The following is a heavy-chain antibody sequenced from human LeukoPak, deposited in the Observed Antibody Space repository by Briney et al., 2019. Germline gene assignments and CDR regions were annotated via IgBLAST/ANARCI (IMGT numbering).Heavy chain of an antibody. CDR3: AREGAAGITWWKAFDF. V-gene: IGHV1-2*02. J-gene: IGHJ3*01. Sequence: GASVKVSCKTSGYTFSDYYMQWVRQAPGQGLEWMGWINPQSGDTNYAEKFQGRVTMTRDTSISTAYMELSRLTSDDAAVYFCAREGAAGITWWKAFDFWGQGTMVTVSS. D-gene: IGHD2-8*02. CDR2: INPQSGDT. CDR1: GYTFSDYY.